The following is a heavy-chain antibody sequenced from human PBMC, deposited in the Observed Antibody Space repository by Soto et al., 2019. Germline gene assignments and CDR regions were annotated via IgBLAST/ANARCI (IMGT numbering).Heavy chain of an antibody. CDR1: GFTFSSYA. V-gene: IGHV3-23*01. CDR3: AKVRLPLRYIGPNYYYYYMDV. Sequence: PGGSLRLSCAASGFTFSSYAMSWVRQAPGKGLEWVSAISGSGGSTYYADSVKGRFTISRDNSKNTLYLQMNSLRAEDTAVYYCAKVRLPLRYIGPNYYYYYMDVWGKGTTVTVSS. J-gene: IGHJ6*03. CDR2: ISGSGGST. D-gene: IGHD3-9*01.